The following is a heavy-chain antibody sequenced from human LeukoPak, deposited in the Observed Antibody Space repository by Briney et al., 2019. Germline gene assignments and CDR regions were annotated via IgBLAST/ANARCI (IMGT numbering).Heavy chain of an antibody. CDR1: GFTFSSYG. J-gene: IGHJ4*02. Sequence: PGGSLRLSCAASGFTFSSYGMHWVRQAPGKGLEWVAVISYDGSNKYYADSVKGRFTISRDNSKNTLYLQMNSLRAEDTAVYYCAKVDPGRYYDFWSGYYVSTHSPIDYWGQGTLVTVSS. CDR3: AKVDPGRYYDFWSGYYVSTHSPIDY. CDR2: ISYDGSNK. V-gene: IGHV3-30*18. D-gene: IGHD3-3*01.